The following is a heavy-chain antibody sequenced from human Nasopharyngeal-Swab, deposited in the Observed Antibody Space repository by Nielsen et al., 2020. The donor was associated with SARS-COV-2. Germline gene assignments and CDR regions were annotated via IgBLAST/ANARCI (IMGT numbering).Heavy chain of an antibody. CDR1: GFTFSSYA. D-gene: IGHD6-13*01. V-gene: IGHV3-23*01. CDR2: ISGSGGST. J-gene: IGHJ4*02. Sequence: GESLKISCAASGFTFSSYAMSWVRQAPGKGLEWVSAISGSGGSTYYADSVKGRFTISRDNSKNTLYLQMNSLRAEDTAVYYCAKDHISSSWYDYFDYWGQGTLVTVSS. CDR3: AKDHISSSWYDYFDY.